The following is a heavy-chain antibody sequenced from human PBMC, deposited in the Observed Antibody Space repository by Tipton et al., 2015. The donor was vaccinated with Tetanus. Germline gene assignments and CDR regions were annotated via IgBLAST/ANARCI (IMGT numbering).Heavy chain of an antibody. Sequence: TLSLTCSVSGGSISGSTYYWGWIRQPPGKGLEWIGGFYYSGSSYYNSSLKSRVAISMDTSKNQISLKLSSVTAADTAVYYCARRSYCSSSRCFDAFDLWGQGTMVTVSS. CDR3: ARRSYCSSSRCFDAFDL. CDR2: FYYSGSS. D-gene: IGHD2-2*01. J-gene: IGHJ3*01. V-gene: IGHV4-39*07. CDR1: GGSISGSTYY.